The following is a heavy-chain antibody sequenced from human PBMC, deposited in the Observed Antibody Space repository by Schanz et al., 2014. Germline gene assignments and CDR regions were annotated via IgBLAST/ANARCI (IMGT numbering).Heavy chain of an antibody. CDR2: INPLSGAT. CDR3: ARRGLNCSNNACYHGWFDP. Sequence: QVLLVQSGAEVKQPGASVKVSCKASGYTFTGYYIHWVRQAPGQGFEWMGWINPLSGATDYAPTFQGRVSMTRDPIISTAYMEVTRLVSSDTAVYYCARRGLNCSNNACYHGWFDPWGQGTLVTVSS. CDR1: GYTFTGYY. J-gene: IGHJ5*02. D-gene: IGHD4-4*01. V-gene: IGHV1-2*02.